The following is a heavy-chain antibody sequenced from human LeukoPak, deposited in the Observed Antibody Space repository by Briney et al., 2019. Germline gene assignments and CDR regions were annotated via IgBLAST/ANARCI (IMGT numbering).Heavy chain of an antibody. CDR1: GFTFSSYS. V-gene: IGHV3-21*01. D-gene: IGHD3-10*01. CDR3: ARETYCYGSGSYENAFDI. CDR2: ISSSSSYI. J-gene: IGHJ3*02. Sequence: PGGSLRLSCAASGFTFSSYSMNWVRQAPGKGLEWVSSISSSSSYIYYADSVKGRFTISRDNAKNSLYLQMNSLRAEDTAVYYCARETYCYGSGSYENAFDIWGQGTMVTVSS.